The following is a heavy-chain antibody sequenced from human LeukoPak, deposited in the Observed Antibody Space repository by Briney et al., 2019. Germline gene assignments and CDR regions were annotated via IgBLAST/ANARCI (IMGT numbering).Heavy chain of an antibody. J-gene: IGHJ4*02. CDR2: IYYSGST. CDR1: GGSISSGDYH. Sequence: PSQTLSLTCTVSGGSISSGDYHWSWIRQPPGKGLEWIGCIYYSGSTYYNPSLKSRVTISVDTSKNQFSLKLSSVTAADTAVYYCAREPLYPMVDYWGQGTLVTVSS. D-gene: IGHD3-3*01. CDR3: AREPLYPMVDY. V-gene: IGHV4-30-4*08.